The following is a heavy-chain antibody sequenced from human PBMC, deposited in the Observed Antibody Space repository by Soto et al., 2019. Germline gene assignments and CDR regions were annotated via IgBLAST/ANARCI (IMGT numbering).Heavy chain of an antibody. CDR1: GYSFTSYW. V-gene: IGHV5-10-1*01. Sequence: PGESLKISCKGSGYSFTSYWISWVRQMPGKGLEWMGRIDPSDSYTNYSPSFQGHVTISADKSISTAYLQWSSLKASDTAMYYCARRCSGGSCYSPTTPYYYYGMDVWGQGTTVTVSS. CDR2: IDPSDSYT. J-gene: IGHJ6*02. D-gene: IGHD2-15*01. CDR3: ARRCSGGSCYSPTTPYYYYGMDV.